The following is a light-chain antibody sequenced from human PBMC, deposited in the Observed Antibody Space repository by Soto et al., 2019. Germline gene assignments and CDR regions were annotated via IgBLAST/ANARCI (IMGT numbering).Light chain of an antibody. CDR3: QQSFT. CDR1: QSISSW. CDR2: DAS. Sequence: DIQMTQSPSTLSASVGDRVTITCRASQSISSWLAWYQQKPGKAHKLLIYDASSLESGVPSRFSGSGSGTEFTLTISSLQPDDFATYYCQQSFTFGPGTKVDIK. J-gene: IGKJ3*01. V-gene: IGKV1-5*01.